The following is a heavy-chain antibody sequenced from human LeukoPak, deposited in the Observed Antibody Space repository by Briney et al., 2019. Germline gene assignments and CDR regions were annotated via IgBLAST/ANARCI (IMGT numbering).Heavy chain of an antibody. CDR2: ISSSSSYI. D-gene: IGHD2-2*02. CDR1: GFTFSSYS. CDR3: ARAGRDCSSTSCYMYYYYMDV. V-gene: IGHV3-21*01. J-gene: IGHJ6*03. Sequence: GGSLRLSCAASGFTFSSYSMNWVRQAPGKGLEWVSSISSSSSYIYYADSVKGRFTISRDNAKNLLYLQMNSLRAEDTAVYYCARAGRDCSSTSCYMYYYYMDVWGKGTTVTVSS.